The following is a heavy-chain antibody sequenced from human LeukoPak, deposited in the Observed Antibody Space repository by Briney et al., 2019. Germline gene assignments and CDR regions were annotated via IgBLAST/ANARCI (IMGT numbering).Heavy chain of an antibody. V-gene: IGHV4-4*07. J-gene: IGHJ4*02. CDR2: IYTSGST. D-gene: IGHD6-19*01. CDR1: GGSISSYY. CDR3: ARHTRYPNVAVAGINY. Sequence: SETLSLTCTVSGGSISSYYWSWFRQPAGKGLEWIGRIYTSGSTNYNPSLKSRVTMSVDTSKNQFSLKLNSVTAADTAVYYCARHTRYPNVAVAGINYWGQGTLVTVSS.